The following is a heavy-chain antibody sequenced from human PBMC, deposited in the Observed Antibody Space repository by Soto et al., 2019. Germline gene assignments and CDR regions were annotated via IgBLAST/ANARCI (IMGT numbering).Heavy chain of an antibody. V-gene: IGHV2-5*02. Sequence: QITLTESGPTLVKPTQTLTLTCSFSGFSLNTPGTGVGWIRQRPVEALEWLALVYWDDEKRYSPSLRGRLTISKDTPRNRVVLTMINVDPVDTGTYYCANRPPAYSGSDLAYWGQGTRVIVSS. J-gene: IGHJ4*02. CDR2: VYWDDEK. CDR3: ANRPPAYSGSDLAY. CDR1: GFSLNTPGTG. D-gene: IGHD5-12*01.